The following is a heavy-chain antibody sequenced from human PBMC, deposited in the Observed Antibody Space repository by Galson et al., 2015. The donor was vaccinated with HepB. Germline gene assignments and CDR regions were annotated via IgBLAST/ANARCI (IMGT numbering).Heavy chain of an antibody. V-gene: IGHV3-21*01. CDR2: ISSSSSYI. CDR1: GFTFSSYS. CDR3: ARDFWYYDILTGSPIHYYYYGMDV. D-gene: IGHD3-9*01. Sequence: SLRLSCAASGFTFSSYSMNWVRQAPGKGLEWVSSISSSSSYIYYADSVKGRFTISRDNAKNSLYLQMNSLRAEDTAVYYCARDFWYYDILTGSPIHYYYYGMDVWGQGTTVTVSS. J-gene: IGHJ6*02.